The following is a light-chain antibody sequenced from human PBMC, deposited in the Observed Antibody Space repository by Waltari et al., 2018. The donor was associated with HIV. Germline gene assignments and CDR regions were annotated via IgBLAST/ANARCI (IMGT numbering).Light chain of an antibody. J-gene: IGLJ3*02. CDR3: GTWDSSLSAGV. Sequence: QSVLTQPPSVSAAPGQKVTISCSGSSSNIGNNYVSWYQQFPGTAPKLLIYDNNKRPSGMPDRVSGSKSGTSATLCITGLQTGDEADYYCGTWDSSLSAGVFGGGTKLTVL. CDR1: SSNIGNNY. V-gene: IGLV1-51*01. CDR2: DNN.